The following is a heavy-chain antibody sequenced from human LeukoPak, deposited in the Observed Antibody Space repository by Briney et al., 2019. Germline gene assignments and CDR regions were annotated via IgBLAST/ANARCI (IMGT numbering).Heavy chain of an antibody. CDR3: ARRSLNGGYHYYMDV. Sequence: SVKVSCKASGGTFSNYGISWVRQAPGQGLEWMGEIIPIFGTAHYTQKFQGRVTITADESTTTAYMELSSLRSEDTAVYYCARRSLNGGYHYYMDVWGKGTTVTVSS. CDR1: GGTFSNYG. J-gene: IGHJ6*03. V-gene: IGHV1-69*01. CDR2: IIPIFGTA. D-gene: IGHD7-27*01.